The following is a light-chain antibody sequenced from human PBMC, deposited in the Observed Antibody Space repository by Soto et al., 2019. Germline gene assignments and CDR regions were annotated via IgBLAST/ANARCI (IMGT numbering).Light chain of an antibody. J-gene: IGKJ1*01. V-gene: IGKV1-16*01. CDR3: QQYNTYPLT. CDR1: QGISNH. CDR2: AAS. Sequence: DIQMTQSPSSLSASVGDRVTITCRASQGISNHLAWFQQQPGKAPKSLIYAASTFQSGVPSRFSGSGSGTDFTLTISSLQPEDFATYFCQQYNTYPLTFGQGTKVEFK.